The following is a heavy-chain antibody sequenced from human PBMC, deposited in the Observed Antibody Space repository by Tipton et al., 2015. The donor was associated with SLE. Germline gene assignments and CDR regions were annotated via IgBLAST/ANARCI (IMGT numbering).Heavy chain of an antibody. Sequence: SLRLSCAASGFTFSSYWMHWVRQAPGKGLVWVSRINSDGSSTSYADSVKGRFTISRDNAKNSLYLQMNSLRAEDTAVYYCARHRGGIAVAGRAFDIWGQGTMVTVSS. CDR2: INSDGSST. J-gene: IGHJ3*02. CDR3: ARHRGGIAVAGRAFDI. CDR1: GFTFSSYW. V-gene: IGHV3-74*01. D-gene: IGHD6-19*01.